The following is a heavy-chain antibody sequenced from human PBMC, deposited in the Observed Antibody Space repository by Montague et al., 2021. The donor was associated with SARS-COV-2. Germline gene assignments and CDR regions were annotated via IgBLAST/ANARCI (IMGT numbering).Heavy chain of an antibody. D-gene: IGHD3-22*01. CDR2: ISVRGNN. Sequence: SETLSLTCSVSGDSVRNHYWSWTRQHPGHGLEWNGFISVRGNNKYNTSLKSPVTISADTPKNQFSLRLSSVTAAATDVYYCARISRNSGFVGVFDIWGQGTLVTVSS. CDR1: GDSVRNHY. V-gene: IGHV4-59*02. J-gene: IGHJ3*02. CDR3: ARISRNSGFVGVFDI.